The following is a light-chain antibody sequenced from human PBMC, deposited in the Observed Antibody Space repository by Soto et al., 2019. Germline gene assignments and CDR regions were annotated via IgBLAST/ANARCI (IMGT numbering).Light chain of an antibody. J-gene: IGKJ1*01. V-gene: IGKV1-5*01. CDR3: QQYKSFWT. CDR2: DAS. CDR1: QTITNW. Sequence: DIQMTQSPSILSAAVGDRVTITVRSSQTITNWLAWYQQKPGKAPRLLIYDASSLESWVPSRFSGSGSGTEFTLTISSLQSEDFATYYCQQYKSFWTFGQGTKVDI.